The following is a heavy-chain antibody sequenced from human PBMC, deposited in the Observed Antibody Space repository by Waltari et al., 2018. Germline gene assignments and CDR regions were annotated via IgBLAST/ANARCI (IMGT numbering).Heavy chain of an antibody. J-gene: IGHJ4*02. CDR2: IYYSGST. CDR1: GASISSSY. V-gene: IGHV4-59*08. D-gene: IGHD6-19*01. Sequence: QVLLQESGPGLVKPSETLSLTYTVSGASISSSYWSWIRQPPGKGLEWIGYIYYSGSTNYSPSLNSRVTISIDTSNHHFSLKLTSVTAADTAVYYCARLVSGAVYHDYWGQGALVTVSS. CDR3: ARLVSGAVYHDY.